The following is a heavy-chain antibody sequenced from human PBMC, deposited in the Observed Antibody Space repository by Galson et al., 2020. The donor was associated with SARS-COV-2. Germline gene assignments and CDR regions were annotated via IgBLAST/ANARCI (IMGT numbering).Heavy chain of an antibody. Sequence: SETLSITCTVSGYSVSTTNYWGWVRQPPGRGLEWIGSVYPSGTTYYNPSLKSRVTISVDTSKNQFSLRLDSVTAADTALYYCARRGVNMIVLVTVPGWYFDLWGRGTLVTVSS. CDR3: ARRGVNMIVLVTVPGWYFDL. CDR1: GYSVSTTNY. CDR2: VYPSGTT. D-gene: IGHD3-22*01. J-gene: IGHJ2*01. V-gene: IGHV4-38-2*02.